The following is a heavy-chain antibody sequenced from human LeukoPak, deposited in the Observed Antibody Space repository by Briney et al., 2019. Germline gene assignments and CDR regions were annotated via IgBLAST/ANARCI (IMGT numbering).Heavy chain of an antibody. CDR3: ARLGPTADFDC. D-gene: IGHD2-21*02. Sequence: PSETLSLTCTVSGGSISSYYWSWIRQPPGKGLEWIGYIYYSGSTNYNPSLKSRVTISVDTSKNQFSLKLSSVTAADTAVYYCARLGPTADFDCWGQGTLVTVSS. J-gene: IGHJ4*02. CDR1: GGSISSYY. V-gene: IGHV4-59*08. CDR2: IYYSGST.